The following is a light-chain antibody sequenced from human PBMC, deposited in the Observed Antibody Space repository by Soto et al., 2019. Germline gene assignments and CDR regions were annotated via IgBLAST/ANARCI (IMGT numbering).Light chain of an antibody. V-gene: IGKV1-5*01. CDR2: DAS. Sequence: DLQMTQSPSTLSASVGDRVTITCRASQSISSWLAWYQQKPGKAPKLLIYDASSLESGVPSRFSCSGSGTEFTLTISSLQPDDFATYYCQQYNSYSPGYTFGQGTKLEIK. CDR3: QQYNSYSPGYT. J-gene: IGKJ2*01. CDR1: QSISSW.